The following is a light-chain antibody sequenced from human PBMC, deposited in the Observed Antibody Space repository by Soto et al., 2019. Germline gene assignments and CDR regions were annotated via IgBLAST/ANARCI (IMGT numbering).Light chain of an antibody. CDR2: GAS. CDR3: QQYGSSGT. CDR1: QSVSNNY. Sequence: EIVLRQSPGTLSLSPGERATLSCRASQSVSNNYLAWYQQKPGQAPRLLIYGASNRATGIPDRFSGSGSGTDFTLTISSLEPEDFAVYYSQQYGSSGTFGQGTKVDIK. V-gene: IGKV3-20*01. J-gene: IGKJ1*01.